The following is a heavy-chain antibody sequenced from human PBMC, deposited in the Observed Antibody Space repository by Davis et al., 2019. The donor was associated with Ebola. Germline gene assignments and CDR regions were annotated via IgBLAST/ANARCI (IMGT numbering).Heavy chain of an antibody. CDR1: GFTFSSYA. CDR3: AKDARARAVAGMDV. CDR2: ISYDGSKT. J-gene: IGHJ6*04. Sequence: PGGSLRLSCAASGFTFSSYAMSWVRQAPGKGLEWVSGISYDGSKTFYADFVKGRFTISRGQSKKTVFLQMNSLRSEDTAVYFCAKDARARAVAGMDVWGKGTTVIVSS. V-gene: IGHV3-30*18.